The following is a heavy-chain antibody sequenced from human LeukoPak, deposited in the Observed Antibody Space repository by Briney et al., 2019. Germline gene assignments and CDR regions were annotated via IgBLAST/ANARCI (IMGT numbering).Heavy chain of an antibody. CDR1: GFTFSSYS. J-gene: IGHJ6*03. CDR2: ISRSGSTK. V-gene: IGHV3-48*04. CDR3: ARVLRYCSGGNCYSGGLGYMDV. D-gene: IGHD2-15*01. Sequence: GGPLRLSCAASGFTFSSYSMNWVRQAPGKGLEWVSSISRSGSTKYYADSVKGRFTISRDNAKNSLFLQMNSLRAEDTAVHYCARVLRYCSGGNCYSGGLGYMDVWGKGTTVTISS.